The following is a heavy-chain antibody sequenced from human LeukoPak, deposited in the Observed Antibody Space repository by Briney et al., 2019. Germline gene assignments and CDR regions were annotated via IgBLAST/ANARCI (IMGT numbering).Heavy chain of an antibody. CDR2: INAGNGNT. J-gene: IGHJ5*02. V-gene: IGHV1-3*01. CDR3: ARGPGSSGWYLVWGVVSQTDNWFDP. D-gene: IGHD6-19*01. Sequence: VASVKVSCKASGYTFTSYAMHWVRQAPGQRLEWTGWINAGNGNTKYSQKFQGRVTITRDTSASTAYMELSSLRSEDTAVYYCARGPGSSGWYLVWGVVSQTDNWFDPWGQGTLVTVSS. CDR1: GYTFTSYA.